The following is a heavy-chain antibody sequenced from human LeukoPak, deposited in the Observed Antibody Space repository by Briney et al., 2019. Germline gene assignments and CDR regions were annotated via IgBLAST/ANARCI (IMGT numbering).Heavy chain of an antibody. V-gene: IGHV4-4*07. J-gene: IGHJ4*02. CDR1: GGSIGSYY. Sequence: PSETLSLTCTVSGGSIGSYYWSWIRQPAGKGLEWIGPIYTSGTINYNPSLKSRITMSVDTSKNQFSLKLSSVTAADTAVYYCARALNPLPGTYYFDYWGQGTLVTVSS. D-gene: IGHD2-15*01. CDR2: IYTSGTI. CDR3: ARALNPLPGTYYFDY.